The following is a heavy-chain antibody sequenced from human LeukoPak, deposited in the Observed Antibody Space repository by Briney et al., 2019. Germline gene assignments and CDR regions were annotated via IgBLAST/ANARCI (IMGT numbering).Heavy chain of an antibody. CDR1: GFTFTIFG. CDR3: AKVGPPATTFNWFDP. D-gene: IGHD1-7*01. CDR2: IDARSGIT. V-gene: IGHV3-23*01. J-gene: IGHJ5*02. Sequence: GGSLRLSCAASGFTFTIFGLNWVRQAPGKGPEWVSYIDARSGITYYADSVKGRFTISRDNSKNTLYLQMNSLRAEDTAVYYCAKVGPPATTFNWFDPWGQGTLVTVSS.